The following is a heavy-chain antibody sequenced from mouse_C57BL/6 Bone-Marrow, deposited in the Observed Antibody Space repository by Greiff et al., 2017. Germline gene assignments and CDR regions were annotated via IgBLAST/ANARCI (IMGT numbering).Heavy chain of an antibody. V-gene: IGHV1-69*01. J-gene: IGHJ2*01. D-gene: IGHD2-4*01. CDR2: IDPSDSYT. CDR3: ARRGDYDGDFDY. Sequence: VQLQQPGAELVMPGASVKLSCKASGYTFTSYWMHWVKQRPGQGLEWIGEIDPSDSYTNYNQKFKGKSTLTVDKSSSTAYMQLSSLTSEDSAVYYCARRGDYDGDFDYWCQGTTLTVSS. CDR1: GYTFTSYW.